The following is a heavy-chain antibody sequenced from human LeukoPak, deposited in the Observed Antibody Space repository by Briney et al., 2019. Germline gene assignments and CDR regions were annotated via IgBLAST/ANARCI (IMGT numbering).Heavy chain of an antibody. CDR2: INPNSGET. CDR3: ARAVRSSWYSFDY. V-gene: IGHV1-2*02. D-gene: IGHD6-13*01. Sequence: ASVKVSCKASGYTFTGYFMHWVRQAPGQGLEWMEWINPNSGETNYAQKFQDRVTMTRDTSISTTYMELSRLRSDDTAVYYCARAVRSSWYSFDYWGQGTLVTVSS. J-gene: IGHJ4*02. CDR1: GYTFTGYF.